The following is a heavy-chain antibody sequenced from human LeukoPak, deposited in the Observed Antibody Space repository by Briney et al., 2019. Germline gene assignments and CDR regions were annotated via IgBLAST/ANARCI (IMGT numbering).Heavy chain of an antibody. V-gene: IGHV4-4*07. Sequence: SETLSLTCTVSGGSFSNYYWCWIRKPAGQGQEWIGRIYTSGSTNYSPSVKSRVTMSVDTSNNQFSLKLTSATAADTAVYYCARQPPQYYGMDVWGQGTTVTVSS. CDR3: ARQPPQYYGMDV. J-gene: IGHJ6*02. D-gene: IGHD1-14*01. CDR2: IYTSGST. CDR1: GGSFSNYY.